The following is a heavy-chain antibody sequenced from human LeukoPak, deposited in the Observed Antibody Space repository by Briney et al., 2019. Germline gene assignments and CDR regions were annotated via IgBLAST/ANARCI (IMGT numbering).Heavy chain of an antibody. Sequence: SETLSLTCTVPGGSISSSSYYWGWIRQPPGKGLEWIGSIYYSGSTYYNPSLKSRVTISVDTSKNQFSLKLSSVTAADTAVYYCARSLGAIDDGVFDPWGQGTLVTVSS. D-gene: IGHD3-16*01. CDR2: IYYSGST. CDR3: ARSLGAIDDGVFDP. CDR1: GGSISSSSYY. V-gene: IGHV4-39*07. J-gene: IGHJ5*02.